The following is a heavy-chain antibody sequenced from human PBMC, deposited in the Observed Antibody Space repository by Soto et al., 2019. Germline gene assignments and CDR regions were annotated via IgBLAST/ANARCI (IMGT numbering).Heavy chain of an antibody. D-gene: IGHD5-18*01. CDR2: IYYSGST. V-gene: IGHV4-30-4*01. J-gene: IGHJ5*02. CDR1: GGSISSGDYY. Sequence: QVQLQESGPGLVKPSQTLSLTCTVSGGSISSGDYYWSWIRQPPGKGLEWIGYIYYSGSTYYNPSLKSRVTISVDTSKNQFSLKLSSVTAADTAVYYCARVGGYSYGYGVYNWFDPWGQGTLVTVSS. CDR3: ARVGGYSYGYGVYNWFDP.